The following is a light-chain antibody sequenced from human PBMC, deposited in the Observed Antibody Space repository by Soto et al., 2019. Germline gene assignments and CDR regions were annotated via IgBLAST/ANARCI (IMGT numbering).Light chain of an antibody. CDR1: SSDVAGSDY. CDR2: EVT. CDR3: SSFARGDNPHVL. J-gene: IGLJ2*01. V-gene: IGLV2-8*01. Sequence: QSALTQPPSASGSPGQSVTISCTGTSSDVAGSDYVSWYQQHPGNAPKLIIYEVTKRPAGVPDRFSGSKSGNTASLTVSGLQADDESYYYCSSFARGDNPHVLFGGGTKLTVL.